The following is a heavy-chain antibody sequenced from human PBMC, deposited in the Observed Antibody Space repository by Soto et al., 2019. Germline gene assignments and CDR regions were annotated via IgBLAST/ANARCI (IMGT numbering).Heavy chain of an antibody. D-gene: IGHD6-19*01. CDR1: GFTFSSYW. CDR2: IKQDGSEK. Sequence: EVQLVESGGGLVQPGGSLRLSCAASGFTFSSYWMSWVRQAPGKGLEWVANIKQDGSEKYYVDSVKGRFTISRDNAKSSLYLQMNSLRAEDTAVYYCASARSIAVAEDAFDIWGQGTMVTVSS. J-gene: IGHJ3*02. CDR3: ASARSIAVAEDAFDI. V-gene: IGHV3-7*03.